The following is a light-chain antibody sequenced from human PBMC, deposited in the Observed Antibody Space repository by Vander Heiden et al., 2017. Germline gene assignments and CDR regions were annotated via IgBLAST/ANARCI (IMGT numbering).Light chain of an antibody. J-gene: IGKJ4*01. CDR1: QSLLYSSNNKNY. V-gene: IGKV4-1*01. CDR2: WTS. Sequence: DIVMTQSPDSLAVSLGERATINCKSSQSLLYSSNNKNYLAWYQQKPGQPPKLLIYWTSTRESGVPDRFSGSGSGTDFTLTISSLQAEDVAVYYCQQEYSTPLTFGGGTKVEIK. CDR3: QQEYSTPLT.